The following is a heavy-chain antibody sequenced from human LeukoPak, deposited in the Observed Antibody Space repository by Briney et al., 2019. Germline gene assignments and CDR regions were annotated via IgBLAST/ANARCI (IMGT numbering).Heavy chain of an antibody. Sequence: ASVKVSCKASGYTFTGYYMHWVRQAPGQGLEWMGWINPNSGGTNYAQKFQGRIPMTRGTSISTAYMELSRLRSDDTAVYYCARGKSGYDRRTNWFDPWGQGTLVTVSS. D-gene: IGHD5-12*01. J-gene: IGHJ5*02. V-gene: IGHV1-2*02. CDR2: INPNSGGT. CDR3: ARGKSGYDRRTNWFDP. CDR1: GYTFTGYY.